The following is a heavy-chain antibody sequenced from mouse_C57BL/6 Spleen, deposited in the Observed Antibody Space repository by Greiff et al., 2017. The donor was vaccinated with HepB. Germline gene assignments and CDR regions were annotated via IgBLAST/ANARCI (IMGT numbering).Heavy chain of an antibody. CDR2: ISYSGST. CDR3: ARSGIYDGYHYAMDY. Sequence: DVKLVESGPGLAKPSQTLSLTCSVTGYSITSDYWNWIRKFPGNKLEYMGYISYSGSTYYNPSLKSRISITRDTSKNQYYLQLNSVTTEDTATYYCARSGIYDGYHYAMDYWGQGTSVTVSS. V-gene: IGHV3-8*01. D-gene: IGHD2-3*01. J-gene: IGHJ4*01. CDR1: GYSITSDY.